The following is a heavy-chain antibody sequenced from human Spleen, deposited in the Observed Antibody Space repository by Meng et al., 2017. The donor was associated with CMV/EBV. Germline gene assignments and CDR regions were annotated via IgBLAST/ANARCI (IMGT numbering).Heavy chain of an antibody. D-gene: IGHD1-1*01. Sequence: GESLKISCAASGFTFSNAWMSWVRQAPGKGLEWVGRIKSKTDGGTTDYAAPVKGRFTISRDDSKNTLYLQMNSLRAEDTAVYCCARRETGTTSYFDYWGQGTLVTVSS. J-gene: IGHJ4*02. CDR1: GFTFSNAW. V-gene: IGHV3-15*01. CDR3: ARRETGTTSYFDY. CDR2: IKSKTDGGTT.